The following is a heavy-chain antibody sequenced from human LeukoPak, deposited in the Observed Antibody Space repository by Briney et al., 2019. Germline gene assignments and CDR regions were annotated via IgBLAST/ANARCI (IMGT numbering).Heavy chain of an antibody. J-gene: IGHJ5*02. V-gene: IGHV3-23*01. Sequence: GGSLRLSCAASGFTFSSYAMSWVRQAPGKGLEWVSAISGSGGSTYYADSVKGRFTISRDNSKNTLYLQMNSLRAEDTAVYYCARHSSSSSWFDPWGQGTLVTVPS. CDR1: GFTFSSYA. CDR3: ARHSSSSSWFDP. D-gene: IGHD6-6*01. CDR2: ISGSGGST.